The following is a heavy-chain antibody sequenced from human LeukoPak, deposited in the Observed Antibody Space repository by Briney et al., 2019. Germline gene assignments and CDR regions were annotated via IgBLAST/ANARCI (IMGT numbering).Heavy chain of an antibody. J-gene: IGHJ5*02. CDR3: ARGRQQWLVRGSWFDP. Sequence: ASVKVSCKASGYTFTSYDINWVRQATGQGLECMGWMNPNSGNTGYAQKFQGRVTITRNTSISTAYMELSSLRSEDTAVYYCARGRQQWLVRGSWFDPWGQGTLVTVSS. D-gene: IGHD6-19*01. V-gene: IGHV1-8*03. CDR2: MNPNSGNT. CDR1: GYTFTSYD.